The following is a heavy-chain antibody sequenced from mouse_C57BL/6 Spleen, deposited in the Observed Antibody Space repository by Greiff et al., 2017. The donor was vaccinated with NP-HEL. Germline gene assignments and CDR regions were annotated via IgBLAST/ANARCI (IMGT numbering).Heavy chain of an antibody. CDR2: ISDGGSYT. J-gene: IGHJ4*01. D-gene: IGHD2-13*01. CDR3: ARDQRVTGAMDY. CDR1: GFTFSSYA. V-gene: IGHV5-4*01. Sequence: EVKLQESGGGLVKPGGSLKLSCAASGFTFSSYAMSWVRQTPEKRLEWVATISDGGSYTYYPDNVKGRFTISRDNAKNNLYLQMSHLKSEDTAMYYCARDQRVTGAMDYWGQGTSVTVSS.